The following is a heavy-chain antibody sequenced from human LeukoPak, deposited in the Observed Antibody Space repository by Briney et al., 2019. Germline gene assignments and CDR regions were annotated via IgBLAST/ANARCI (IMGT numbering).Heavy chain of an antibody. V-gene: IGHV3-7*05. D-gene: IGHD1-26*01. CDR1: GXTFSDYW. Sequence: GGSLRLSCAASGXTFSDYWMSWVRQAPGKGLEWVANIKQDGSEKYYVDSVEGRFTISRDNAKNSLYLQMNSLRAEDTAVYYCARGGRATDYWGQGTLVTVSS. J-gene: IGHJ4*02. CDR2: IKQDGSEK. CDR3: ARGGRATDY.